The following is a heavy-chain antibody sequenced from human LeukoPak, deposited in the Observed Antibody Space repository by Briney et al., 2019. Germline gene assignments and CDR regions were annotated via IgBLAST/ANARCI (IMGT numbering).Heavy chain of an antibody. CDR1: GFTFSSSW. V-gene: IGHV3-23*01. Sequence: PGGSLRLSCAASGFTFSSSWMSWVRQAPGKGLEWVSAISGSGGSTYYADSVKGRFTVSRDNSKNTLYLQMNSLRAEDTAVYYCAKDIPVSRSSARGPLRVVDYWGQGTLVTVSS. D-gene: IGHD1-26*01. CDR2: ISGSGGST. CDR3: AKDIPVSRSSARGPLRVVDY. J-gene: IGHJ4*02.